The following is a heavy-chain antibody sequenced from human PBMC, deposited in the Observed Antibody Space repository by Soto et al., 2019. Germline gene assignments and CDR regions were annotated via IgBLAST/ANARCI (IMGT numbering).Heavy chain of an antibody. V-gene: IGHV3-13*01. CDR3: ARAYYDSSGYYYYYYGMGV. D-gene: IGHD3-22*01. Sequence: GGSLRLSCAASGFTFSSYDMHWVRQATGQGLEWVSAIGTAGDTYYPGSVKGRFTISRENAKNSLYLQMNSLRAGDTAVYYCARAYYDSSGYYYYYYGMGVWGQGTTVTVSS. J-gene: IGHJ6*02. CDR2: IGTAGDT. CDR1: GFTFSSYD.